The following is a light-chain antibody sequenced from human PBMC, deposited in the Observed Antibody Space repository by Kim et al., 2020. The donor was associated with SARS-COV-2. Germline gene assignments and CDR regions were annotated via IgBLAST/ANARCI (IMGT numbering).Light chain of an antibody. V-gene: IGKV3-11*01. J-gene: IGKJ4*01. CDR2: DAS. CDR1: QSISSNY. CDR3: QQRSNWLT. Sequence: LSPGERATLSCRTSQSISSNYLAWYQQKPGQAPRLLIYDASNRATGIPARFSGSGSGTDFTLTISSLEPEDFAVYYCQQRSNWLTFGGGTKVDIK.